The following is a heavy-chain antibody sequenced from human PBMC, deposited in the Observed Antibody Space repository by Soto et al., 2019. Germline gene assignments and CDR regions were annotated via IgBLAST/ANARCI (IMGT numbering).Heavy chain of an antibody. V-gene: IGHV3-53*04. D-gene: IGHD3-10*01. CDR3: ARDVPYYYASRMDV. CDR2: IHSGGDT. Sequence: EVQLVESGGGLVQPGGSLRLSCAASGFTVSSNYMTWVRQAPGKGLEWVSVIHSGGDTYYANSVKGRFTVSRHDSKNTLYLQMNSLTPEDTAVYYCARDVPYYYASRMDVWGQGTTVTVSS. J-gene: IGHJ6*02. CDR1: GFTVSSNY.